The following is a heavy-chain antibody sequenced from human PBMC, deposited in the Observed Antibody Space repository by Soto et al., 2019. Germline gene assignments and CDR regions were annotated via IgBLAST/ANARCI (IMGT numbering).Heavy chain of an antibody. V-gene: IGHV3-30-3*01. Sequence: GGSLRLSCEASGFTFGSHAMHWVRQAPGKGLEWVAVISKDGSDKYSADSVKGRFTISRDNSKNTLSLQMNSLRPEDTAVYYCARDLASSGDHFDYWGLGTLVTVSS. J-gene: IGHJ4*02. CDR2: ISKDGSDK. CDR3: ARDLASSGDHFDY. D-gene: IGHD7-27*01. CDR1: GFTFGSHA.